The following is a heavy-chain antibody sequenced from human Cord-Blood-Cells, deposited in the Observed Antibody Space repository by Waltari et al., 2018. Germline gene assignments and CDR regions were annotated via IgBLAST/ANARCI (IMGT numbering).Heavy chain of an antibody. Sequence: QVTLKESVPVLVKPTETLTLTCTVSGFSLSNARMGVSWIRQPPGKALEWLAHIFSNDEKSYSTSLKSRLTISKDTSKSQVVLTMTNMDPVDTATYYCARIIRRPLLADYWGQGTLVTVSS. J-gene: IGHJ4*02. D-gene: IGHD3-3*02. CDR2: IFSNDEK. CDR1: GFSLSNARMG. V-gene: IGHV2-26*01. CDR3: ARIIRRPLLADY.